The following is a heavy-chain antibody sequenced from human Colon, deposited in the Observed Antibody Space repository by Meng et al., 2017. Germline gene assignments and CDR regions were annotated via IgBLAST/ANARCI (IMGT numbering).Heavy chain of an antibody. Sequence: LVQPPRTLTLVCLWSAFSPSTRGVGVGWIRPPPGKALEWLAVIYWDDDKRYSQSLQTRVTITKDTSKNQVVLTMTNLDPVDTATYYCARKGALEPLDYWGQGTLVTVSS. CDR2: IYWDDDK. D-gene: IGHD1-1*01. CDR3: ARKGALEPLDY. J-gene: IGHJ4*02. V-gene: IGHV2-5*02. CDR1: AFSPSTRGVG.